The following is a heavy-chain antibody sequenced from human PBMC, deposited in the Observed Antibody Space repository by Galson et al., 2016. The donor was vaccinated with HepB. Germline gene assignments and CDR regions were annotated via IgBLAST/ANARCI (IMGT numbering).Heavy chain of an antibody. J-gene: IGHJ6*02. Sequence: SVKVSCKASGDTFTTYYIHWVRQDPGQGLEWMGMISPTGGSTSYAQKFQGRVTMTRDTSTSTVYMELRSLTFNDTAIYYCATSYSSSSLYSYDYDMDVWGQGTTVIVSS. CDR1: GDTFTTYY. CDR3: ATSYSSSSLYSYDYDMDV. D-gene: IGHD6-6*01. V-gene: IGHV1-46*01. CDR2: ISPTGGST.